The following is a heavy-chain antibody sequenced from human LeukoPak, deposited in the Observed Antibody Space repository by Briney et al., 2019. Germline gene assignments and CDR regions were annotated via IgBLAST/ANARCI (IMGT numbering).Heavy chain of an antibody. D-gene: IGHD4-23*01. CDR3: ARRRGGNSRRFDY. V-gene: IGHV4-30-2*01. CDR1: GGSISSGGYS. Sequence: SQTLSLTCAVSGGSISSGGYSWSWIRQPPGKGLEWIGYIYHSGSTYYNPSLKSRVTISVDRSKNQFSLKLSSVTAADTAVYYCARRRGGNSRRFDYWGQGTLVTVSS. J-gene: IGHJ4*02. CDR2: IYHSGST.